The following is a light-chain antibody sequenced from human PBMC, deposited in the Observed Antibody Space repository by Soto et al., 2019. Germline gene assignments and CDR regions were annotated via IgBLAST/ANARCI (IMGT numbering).Light chain of an antibody. CDR1: QSVNTY. J-gene: IGKJ5*01. Sequence: PGESATLSCRASQSVNTYLAWYQQKPGQAPRLLIYDASNRATGIPARFSGSGSGTDFTLTISSLEPEDFAVYYCQQRYNWPPITFGQGTRLEIK. CDR2: DAS. CDR3: QQRYNWPPIT. V-gene: IGKV3-11*01.